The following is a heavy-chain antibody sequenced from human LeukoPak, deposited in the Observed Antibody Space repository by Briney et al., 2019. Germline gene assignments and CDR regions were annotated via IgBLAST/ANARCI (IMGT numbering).Heavy chain of an antibody. J-gene: IGHJ5*02. D-gene: IGHD5-18*01. CDR2: IIPIFGTA. Sequence: ASVKVSCKASGGTFSSYAISWVRRAPGQGLEWMGGIIPIFGTANYAQKFQGRVTITADKSTSTAYMELSSLRSEDTAVYYCTRDADGYSYRLGGLGWFDPWGQGTLVTVSS. CDR3: TRDADGYSYRLGGLGWFDP. CDR1: GGTFSSYA. V-gene: IGHV1-69*06.